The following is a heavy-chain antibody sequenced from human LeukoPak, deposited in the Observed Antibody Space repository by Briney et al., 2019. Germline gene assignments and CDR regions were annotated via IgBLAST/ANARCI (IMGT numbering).Heavy chain of an antibody. CDR2: IYYSGST. CDR1: GGSISSSSYY. CDR3: ARGLVWFGELFYFDY. V-gene: IGHV4-39*07. D-gene: IGHD3-10*01. J-gene: IGHJ4*02. Sequence: SETLSLTCTVSGGSISSSSYYWGWIRQPPGKGLEWIGSIYYSGSTYYNPSLKSRVTIPVDTSKNQFSLKLSSVTAADTAVYYCARGLVWFGELFYFDYWGQGTLVTVSS.